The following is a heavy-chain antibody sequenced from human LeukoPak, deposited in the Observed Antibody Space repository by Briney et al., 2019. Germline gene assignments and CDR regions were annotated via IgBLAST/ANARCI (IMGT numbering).Heavy chain of an antibody. Sequence: GGSLRLSCAASGFTFSSYAMSWVRQAPGKGLEWVSAISGSGGSTYYADSVKGRFTISRDNSKNTLYLQMNSLRAEDTAVYYCAKDHSELLLWFGEFFGEIDYWGQGTLVTVSS. CDR3: AKDHSELLLWFGEFFGEIDY. J-gene: IGHJ4*02. D-gene: IGHD3-10*01. V-gene: IGHV3-23*01. CDR1: GFTFSSYA. CDR2: ISGSGGST.